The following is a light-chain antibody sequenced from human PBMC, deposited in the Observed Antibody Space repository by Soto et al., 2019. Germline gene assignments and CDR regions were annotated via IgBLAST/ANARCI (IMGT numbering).Light chain of an antibody. Sequence: QSALTQPASVSGSPGQSITISCTGTTSNVGSYNLVSWYQQYPGKAPKLMIYEDIKRPSGVSNRFSGSKSGNTASLTISGLQAEDEADYYCCSYAGSGTLIFGGGTQLTVL. V-gene: IGLV2-23*01. CDR3: CSYAGSGTLI. CDR1: TSNVGSYNL. CDR2: EDI. J-gene: IGLJ2*01.